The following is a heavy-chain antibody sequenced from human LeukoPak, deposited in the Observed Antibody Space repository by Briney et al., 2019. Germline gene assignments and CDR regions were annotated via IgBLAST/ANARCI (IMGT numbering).Heavy chain of an antibody. V-gene: IGHV3-23*01. D-gene: IGHD2-2*01. CDR2: ISGSGGST. J-gene: IGHJ4*02. CDR3: TTDGGVVVPAANDY. Sequence: GGSLRLSCAASGFTFSSYAMSWVRQAPGKGLEWVSAISGSGGSTYYADSVKGRFTISRDDSKNTLYLQMNSLKTEDTAVYYCTTDGGVVVPAANDYWGQGTLVTVSS. CDR1: GFTFSSYA.